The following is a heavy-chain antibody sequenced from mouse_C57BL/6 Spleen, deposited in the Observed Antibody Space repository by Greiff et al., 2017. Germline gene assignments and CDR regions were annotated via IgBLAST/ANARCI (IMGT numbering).Heavy chain of an antibody. CDR2: ISSGSSTI. CDR1: GFTFSDYG. CDR3: ARGLRRGYAMDY. J-gene: IGHJ4*01. D-gene: IGHD2-4*01. Sequence: EVKLMESGGGLVKPGGSLKLSCAASGFTFSDYGMHWVRQAPEKGLEWVAYISSGSSTIYYADTVKGRFTISRDNAKNTLFLQMTSLRSEDTAMYYCARGLRRGYAMDYWGQGTSVTVSS. V-gene: IGHV5-17*01.